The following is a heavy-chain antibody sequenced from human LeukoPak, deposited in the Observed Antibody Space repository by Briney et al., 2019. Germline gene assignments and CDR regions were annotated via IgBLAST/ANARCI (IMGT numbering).Heavy chain of an antibody. CDR3: ARTFVSGDGYKVGYFDY. CDR2: IYPSGNI. CDR1: GFTFSNSY. V-gene: IGHV3-53*01. D-gene: IGHD5-24*01. Sequence: GESLRLSCAASGFTFSNSYMSWVRHAPGKGLEWVSLIYPSGNIYYADSVKGRFTISRDNSKNTLFLQMSRLRAEDTAIYYCARTFVSGDGYKVGYFDYWGQGTLVTVSS. J-gene: IGHJ4*02.